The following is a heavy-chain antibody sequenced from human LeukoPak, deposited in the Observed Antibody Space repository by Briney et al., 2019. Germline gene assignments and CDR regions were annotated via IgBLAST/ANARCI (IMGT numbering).Heavy chain of an antibody. D-gene: IGHD2-21*02. J-gene: IGHJ4*02. CDR3: ARDTALVTSPKDFDY. CDR2: VSGYNANT. V-gene: IGHV1-18*01. CDR1: GYIFINYG. Sequence: GASVKVSCKASGYIFINYGVSWVRQAPGQGLEWMGWVSGYNANTNYAQKFQGRVTMTTDTSTSTAYMELRSLRSDDTAVYYCARDTALVTSPKDFDYWGQGTLVTVSS.